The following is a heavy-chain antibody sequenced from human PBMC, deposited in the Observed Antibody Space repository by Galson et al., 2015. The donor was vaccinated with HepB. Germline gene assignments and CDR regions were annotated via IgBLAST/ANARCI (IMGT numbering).Heavy chain of an antibody. CDR1: GFTFSDYQ. Sequence: SLRLYCAASGFTFSDYQMTWIRQAPRKGLEWVSYITYSSALTTYAASVNGRFTISRDNAKNLLYLQMDSLRADDTAVYYCARDLSTTKRAFDVWGQGTVVTVSS. V-gene: IGHV3-11*06. D-gene: IGHD1-1*01. J-gene: IGHJ3*01. CDR2: ITYSSALT. CDR3: ARDLSTTKRAFDV.